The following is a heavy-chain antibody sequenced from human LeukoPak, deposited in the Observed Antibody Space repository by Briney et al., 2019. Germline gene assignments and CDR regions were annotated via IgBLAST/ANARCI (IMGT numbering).Heavy chain of an antibody. J-gene: IGHJ4*02. V-gene: IGHV1-3*01. CDR1: GYSFTSNY. D-gene: IGHD5-18*01. CDR2: INAGNGNT. CDR3: ARGPTYSYGVFDF. Sequence: ASVKVSCRASGYSFTSNYIHWVRQAPGQRLEWMGWINAGNGNTKYSQKFEGRVTITRDTSASTAYMDLSSLRSEDTAVYYCARGPTYSYGVFDFWGQGTLVTVSS.